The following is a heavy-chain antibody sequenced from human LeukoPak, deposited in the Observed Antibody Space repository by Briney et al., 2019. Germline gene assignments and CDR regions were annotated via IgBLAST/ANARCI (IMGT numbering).Heavy chain of an antibody. CDR2: ISSSSSYI. V-gene: IGHV3-21*04. Sequence: GGSLRLSCAASGFTFSSYSMNWVRQAPGKGLEWVSSISSSSSYIYYADSVKGRFTISRDNSKNTLYLQMNSLRAEDTAVYYCAKDSFPGGTIRHGLFDYWGQGTLVTVSS. CDR3: AKDSFPGGTIRHGLFDY. D-gene: IGHD1-26*01. CDR1: GFTFSSYS. J-gene: IGHJ4*02.